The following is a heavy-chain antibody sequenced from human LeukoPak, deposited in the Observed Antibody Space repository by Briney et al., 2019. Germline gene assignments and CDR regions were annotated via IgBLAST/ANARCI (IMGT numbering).Heavy chain of an antibody. J-gene: IGHJ6*03. CDR2: ISYDGSNK. Sequence: GGSLRLSCAASGFTFSSYGMHWVRQAPGKGLEWVAVISYDGSNKYYADSVKGRFTISRDNSKNTLYLQMNSLRAEDTAVYYCAKEDQLRYFDWLSSYYYYYYMDVWGKGTTVTVSS. CDR3: AKEDQLRYFDWLSSYYYYYYMDV. CDR1: GFTFSSYG. D-gene: IGHD3-9*01. V-gene: IGHV3-30*18.